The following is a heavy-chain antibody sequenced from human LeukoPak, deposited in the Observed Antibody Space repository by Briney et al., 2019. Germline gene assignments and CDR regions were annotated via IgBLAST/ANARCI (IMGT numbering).Heavy chain of an antibody. D-gene: IGHD1-7*01. CDR2: INHSGST. Sequence: SETLSLTCAVYGGSFSGYYWSWIRQPPGKGLEWIGEINHSGSTNYNPSLKSRVTISVDTSKNQFSLKLSSVTAADTAVYYCARRGTRRPLDYWGQGTLVTVSS. J-gene: IGHJ4*02. CDR1: GGSFSGYY. V-gene: IGHV4-34*01. CDR3: ARRGTRRPLDY.